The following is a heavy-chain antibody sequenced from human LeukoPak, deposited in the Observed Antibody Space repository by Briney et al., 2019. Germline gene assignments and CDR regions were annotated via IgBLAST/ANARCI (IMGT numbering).Heavy chain of an antibody. CDR2: IKSKRRGGTT. CDR1: GFTFSDAW. CDR3: TGSPYATNDF. J-gene: IGHJ4*02. V-gene: IGHV3-15*01. Sequence: GGSLRLSCAASGFTFSDAWMTWVPQAPGKGLEWVGRIKSKRRGGTTDYAAPVKGRFTISRDDSKSTLYLQMNGLKSEDTALYYCTGSPYATNDFWGQGTWVTVSS. D-gene: IGHD2-8*01.